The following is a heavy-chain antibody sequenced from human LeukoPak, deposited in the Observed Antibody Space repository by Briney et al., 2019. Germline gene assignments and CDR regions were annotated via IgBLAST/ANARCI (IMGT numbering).Heavy chain of an antibody. D-gene: IGHD3-10*01. CDR2: IPSDENNK. V-gene: IGHV3-30*04. CDR3: AKSYYTSGVGYYYTEV. Sequence: GGSLRLSCAASGFTFSSYAMHWVRQAPGKGLEWVAIIPSDENNKYYVDSVKGRFTISRDNSKNTLYLQMNSLRPEDTAIYYCAKSYYTSGVGYYYTEVWGKGTTVTISS. CDR1: GFTFSSYA. J-gene: IGHJ6*03.